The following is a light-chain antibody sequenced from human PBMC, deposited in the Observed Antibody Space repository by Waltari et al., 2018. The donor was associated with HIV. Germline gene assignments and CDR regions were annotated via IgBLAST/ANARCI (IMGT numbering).Light chain of an antibody. Sequence: EIGMTQSPATLSVSPGERPTPPCRASQSVSSNLAWYQQKPGQAPRLLIYGASTRATGIPARFSGSGSGTEFTLTISSLQSEDFAVYYCQQYNNWPPLTFGGGTKVEIK. CDR2: GAS. CDR1: QSVSSN. J-gene: IGKJ4*01. V-gene: IGKV3-15*01. CDR3: QQYNNWPPLT.